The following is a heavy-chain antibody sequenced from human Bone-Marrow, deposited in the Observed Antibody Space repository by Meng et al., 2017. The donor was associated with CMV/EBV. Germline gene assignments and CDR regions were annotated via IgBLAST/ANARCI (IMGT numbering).Heavy chain of an antibody. CDR3: ARVARFLEWLPGGAFDI. CDR2: IYSSGST. D-gene: IGHD3-3*01. CDR1: SISSGDYY. J-gene: IGHJ3*02. Sequence: SISSGDYYWSWLRQPPGKGLECIGYIYSSGSTYYNPSLKSRVTISVDTSKNQFSLKLSSVTAADTAVYYCARVARFLEWLPGGAFDIWGQGTMVTVSS. V-gene: IGHV4-30-4*01.